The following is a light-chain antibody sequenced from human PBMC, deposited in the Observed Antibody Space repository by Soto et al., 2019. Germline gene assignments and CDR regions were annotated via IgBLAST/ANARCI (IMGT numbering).Light chain of an antibody. J-gene: IGLJ1*01. V-gene: IGLV2-11*01. Sequence: QSVLTQPRSVSGSPGQSVTISCTGTNSDVGGYNYVSWYQQHPGKAPKLMIYDVSKRLSGVPDRFSGSKSGNTASLTISGLQTEDEADYYCCSFVGAYFYVFGTGTKVT. CDR3: CSFVGAYFYV. CDR1: NSDVGGYNY. CDR2: DVS.